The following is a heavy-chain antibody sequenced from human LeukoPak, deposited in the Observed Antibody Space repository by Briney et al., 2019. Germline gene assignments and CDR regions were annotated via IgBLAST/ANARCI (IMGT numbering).Heavy chain of an antibody. D-gene: IGHD3-22*01. CDR1: GGSISSYY. CDR2: IYYSGST. CDR3: ARSPRYYYDSSGNGGAFDI. Sequence: SETLSLTCTVSGGSISSYYWSWIWQPPGKGLGCIGDIYYSGSTNYNPSLKSRVTISVDTSKNQFSLKLSSVTAADTAVYYCARSPRYYYDSSGNGGAFDIWGQGTMVSVSS. V-gene: IGHV4-59*01. J-gene: IGHJ3*02.